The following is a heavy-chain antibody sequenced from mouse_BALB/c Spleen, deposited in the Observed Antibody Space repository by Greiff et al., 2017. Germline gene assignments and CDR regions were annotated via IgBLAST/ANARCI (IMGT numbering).Heavy chain of an antibody. CDR2: ISSGSSTI. V-gene: IGHV5-17*02. CDR1: GFTFSSFG. J-gene: IGHJ2*01. Sequence: DVKLVESGGGLVQPGGSRKLSCAASGFTFSSFGMHWVRQAPEKGLEWVAYISSGSSTIYYADTVKGRFTISRDNPKNTLFLQMTSLRSEDTAMYYCAREGYDGFFDYWGQGTTLTVSS. D-gene: IGHD2-3*01. CDR3: AREGYDGFFDY.